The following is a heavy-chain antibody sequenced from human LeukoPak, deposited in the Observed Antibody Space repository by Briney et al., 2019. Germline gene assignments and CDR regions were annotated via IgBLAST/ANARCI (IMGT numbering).Heavy chain of an antibody. CDR3: ARHLKVSDNPGEDY. J-gene: IGHJ4*02. D-gene: IGHD1-1*01. Sequence: SETLSLTCAVYGGSFSGYYWSWIRQPPGKGLEWIGEINHSGSTNYNPSLESRVTISVDTSKNQFSLKLSSVTAADTAVYYCARHLKVSDNPGEDYWGQGTLVTVSS. V-gene: IGHV4-34*01. CDR2: INHSGST. CDR1: GGSFSGYY.